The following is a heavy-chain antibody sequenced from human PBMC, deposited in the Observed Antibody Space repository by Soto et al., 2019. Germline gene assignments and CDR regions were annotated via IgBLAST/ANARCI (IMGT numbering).Heavy chain of an antibody. CDR3: AKVDYRGSYFAY. CDR2: INWSGDNT. CDR1: GFTFEDSG. V-gene: IGHV3-20*04. J-gene: IGHJ4*02. Sequence: GGSLRLSCEASGFTFEDSGMSWVRQAPGQGLEWVSGINWSGDNTGYADSVKGRFTISRENAKNSLYLQMNSLRAEDTAVYYCAKVDYRGSYFAYWGQGTLVTVSS. D-gene: IGHD1-26*01.